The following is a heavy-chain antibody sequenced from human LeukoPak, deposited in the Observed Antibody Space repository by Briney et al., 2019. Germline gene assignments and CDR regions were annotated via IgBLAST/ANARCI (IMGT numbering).Heavy chain of an antibody. CDR3: ARYDYYDNSARFDI. D-gene: IGHD3-22*01. CDR2: FYTSGST. CDR1: GGSISSGSYY. V-gene: IGHV4-61*02. J-gene: IGHJ3*02. Sequence: SETLSLTCTVSGGSISSGSYYWSGIRQPAGKGLEWIGRFYTSGSTNYSPSLKSRVTISVDTPKNQFSLKLNSVTAADTAVYYCARYDYYDNSARFDIWGQGTMVTVSS.